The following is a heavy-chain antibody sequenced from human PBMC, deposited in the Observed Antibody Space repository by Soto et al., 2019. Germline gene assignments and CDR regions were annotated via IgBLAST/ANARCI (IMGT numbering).Heavy chain of an antibody. D-gene: IGHD3-9*01. Sequence: EVQLVESGGGLVKPGGSLRLSCAASGFTFSSYSMNWVRQATGKGLEWVSSISSSSSYIYYADSVKGRFTISRDNAKNSLYQQMNSLRAEDTAVYYCARDMSNYDILTGLDYWGQGTLVTVSS. CDR3: ARDMSNYDILTGLDY. V-gene: IGHV3-21*01. CDR2: ISSSSSYI. CDR1: GFTFSSYS. J-gene: IGHJ4*02.